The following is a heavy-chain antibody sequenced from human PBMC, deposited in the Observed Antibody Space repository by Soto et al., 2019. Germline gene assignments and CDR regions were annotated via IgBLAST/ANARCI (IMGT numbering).Heavy chain of an antibody. V-gene: IGHV1-8*01. CDR3: ARERTGTTSMDV. CDR1: GYTFTSYD. Sequence: QVQLVQSGAEVKKPGASVKVSCKASGYTFTSYDINWVRKATGQGLEWMGWMNPNSGNTGYAQKFQGRVTMTRNTSISTAYMELSSLRSEDPAVYYCARERTGTTSMDVWGQGTTVTVSS. J-gene: IGHJ6*02. CDR2: MNPNSGNT. D-gene: IGHD1-1*01.